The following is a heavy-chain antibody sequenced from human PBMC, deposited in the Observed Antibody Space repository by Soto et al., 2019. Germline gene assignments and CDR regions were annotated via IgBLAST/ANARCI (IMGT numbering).Heavy chain of an antibody. V-gene: IGHV3-33*01. CDR2: IWYDGSRK. D-gene: IGHD2-2*02. Sequence: PGGSLRLSCAGSGFTFSSYGMHWVRQAPGKGLEWVAVIWYDGSRKFYADSVKGRFTISRDNSKNTLFLQMDSLRADDTAVYYCARAQLHRIPPPETRYFDCWGQGTLVTVSS. CDR1: GFTFSSYG. J-gene: IGHJ4*02. CDR3: ARAQLHRIPPPETRYFDC.